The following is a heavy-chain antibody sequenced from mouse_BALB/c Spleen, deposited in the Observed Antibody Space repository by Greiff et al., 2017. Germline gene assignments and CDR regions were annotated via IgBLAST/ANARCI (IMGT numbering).Heavy chain of an antibody. V-gene: IGHV14-1*02. D-gene: IGHD2-4*01. CDR2: IDPENGNT. CDR3: ALIYYDSPFAY. Sequence: EVQLQQSGAELVRPGALVKLSCKASGFNIKDYYMHWVKQRPEQGLEWIGWIDPENGNTIYDPKFQGKASITADTSSNTAHLQLSSLTSEDTAVYYCALIYYDSPFAYWGQGTLVTVSA. CDR1: GFNIKDYY. J-gene: IGHJ3*01.